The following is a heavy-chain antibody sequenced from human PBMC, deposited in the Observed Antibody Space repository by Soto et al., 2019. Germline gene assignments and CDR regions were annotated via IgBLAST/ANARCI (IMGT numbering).Heavy chain of an antibody. CDR3: ARGPIDRVDIVATIHSYYYYYMDV. V-gene: IGHV1-8*01. Sequence: GASVKVSCKASGYTFTSYDINWVRQATGQGLEWMGWMNPNSGNTGYAQKFQGRVTMTRNTSISTAYMELSSLRSEDTAVYYCARGPIDRVDIVATIHSYYYYYMDVWGKGTTVTVSS. CDR1: GYTFTSYD. J-gene: IGHJ6*03. CDR2: MNPNSGNT. D-gene: IGHD5-12*01.